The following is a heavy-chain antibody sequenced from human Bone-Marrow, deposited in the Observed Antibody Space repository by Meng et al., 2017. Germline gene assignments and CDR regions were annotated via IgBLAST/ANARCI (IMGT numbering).Heavy chain of an antibody. CDR1: GGSFSAYD. V-gene: IGHV4-34*01. J-gene: IGHJ4*02. Sequence: QVQVQQWGAGRLKPAETLSLTCAFYGGSFSAYDWRWIRQPPGKGLEWLGQINHRGSTNDNPSLKSRVTISIDTSRNQLSLKLSSVTAADTAVYYCRLAYCMGDCVDYWGQGTLVTVSS. CDR2: INHRGST. D-gene: IGHD2-21*01. CDR3: RLAYCMGDCVDY.